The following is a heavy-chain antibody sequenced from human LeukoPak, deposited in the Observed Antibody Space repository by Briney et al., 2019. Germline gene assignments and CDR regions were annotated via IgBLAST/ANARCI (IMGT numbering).Heavy chain of an antibody. D-gene: IGHD5-12*01. CDR3: TRWGIVATIGGYYYGMDV. V-gene: IGHV3-49*04. J-gene: IGHJ6*02. CDR2: IRSKAYGGTT. Sequence: PGRSLRLSCTASGFTFGDYAMSWVRQAPGKGLEWVGFIRSKAYGGTTEYAASVKGRFTISRDDSKSIAYLQMNSLKTEDTAVYYCTRWGIVATIGGYYYGMDVWGQGTTVTVSS. CDR1: GFTFGDYA.